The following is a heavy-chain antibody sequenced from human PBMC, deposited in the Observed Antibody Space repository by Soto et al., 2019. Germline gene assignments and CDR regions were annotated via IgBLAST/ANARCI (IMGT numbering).Heavy chain of an antibody. V-gene: IGHV4-31*03. CDR2: IYYSGST. CDR1: GGSISSGGYY. Sequence: QVQLQESGPGLVKPSQTLSLTCTVSGGSISSGGYYWSWIRQHPGKGLEWIGYIYYSGSTYYNPSLTRRVTIAVDTSKKQFSLKLSSVTAADTAVYFCARDRGYESSLGLYYWGQGTLVTVSS. CDR3: ARDRGYESSLGLYY. J-gene: IGHJ4*02. D-gene: IGHD3-22*01.